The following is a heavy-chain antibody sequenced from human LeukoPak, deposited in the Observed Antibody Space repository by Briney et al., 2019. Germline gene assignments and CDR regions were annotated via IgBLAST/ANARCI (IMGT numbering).Heavy chain of an antibody. J-gene: IGHJ4*02. CDR1: GFTFSSYS. Sequence: GGSLRLSCAASGFTFSSYSMNWVRQAPGKGPEWVSYISSSSSTIYYADSVKGRFTISRDNAKNSLYLQMNSLRAEDTAVYYCARDSDAGGFNWGYFDYWGQGTLVTVSS. CDR3: ARDSDAGGFNWGYFDY. CDR2: ISSSSSTI. D-gene: IGHD5-24*01. V-gene: IGHV3-48*01.